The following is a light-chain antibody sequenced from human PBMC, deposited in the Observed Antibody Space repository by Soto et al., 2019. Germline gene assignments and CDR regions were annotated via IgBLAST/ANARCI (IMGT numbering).Light chain of an antibody. CDR1: SSDVSDYRY. V-gene: IGLV2-14*01. CDR3: TSNTGDTTYV. J-gene: IGLJ1*01. Sequence: QSALTQPASVSGSPGQSITISCTATSSDVSDYRYVSWYQQHPGKVPKLIIYEVNNRPSGISNRFSGSKSGNTAPLSISGLQAEDEAYYYRTSNTGDTTYVFGTGTKLTVL. CDR2: EVN.